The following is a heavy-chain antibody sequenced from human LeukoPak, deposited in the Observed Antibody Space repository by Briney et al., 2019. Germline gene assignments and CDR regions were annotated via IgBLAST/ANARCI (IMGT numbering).Heavy chain of an antibody. CDR2: INPSGGST. Sequence: ASVKVSCKASGYTFTSYYMHWVRQAPGQGLEWMGIINPSGGSTSYAQKFQGRVTMTRDMSTSTVYMELSSLRSEDTAVYYCARVGGLYCYGSGSYYNAAFDIWGQGTMVTVSS. CDR1: GYTFTSYY. D-gene: IGHD3-10*01. J-gene: IGHJ3*02. V-gene: IGHV1-46*01. CDR3: ARVGGLYCYGSGSYYNAAFDI.